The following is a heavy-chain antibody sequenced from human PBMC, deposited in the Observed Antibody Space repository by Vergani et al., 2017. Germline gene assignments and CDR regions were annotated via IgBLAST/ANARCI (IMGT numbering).Heavy chain of an antibody. Sequence: QVILTQSGAEVKKPGSSVKVSCKASGGSFTTYAFVWVRLAPAQGLEWMGGFFPVFGTPTYAQKFQGRVTIDADESTSTTYMTVSSLKSEDTAVYFCARGGRAKWLVRVYLDYWGQGTLVTVSS. D-gene: IGHD6-19*01. J-gene: IGHJ4*02. V-gene: IGHV1-69*12. CDR3: ARGGRAKWLVRVYLDY. CDR1: GGSFTTYA. CDR2: FFPVFGTP.